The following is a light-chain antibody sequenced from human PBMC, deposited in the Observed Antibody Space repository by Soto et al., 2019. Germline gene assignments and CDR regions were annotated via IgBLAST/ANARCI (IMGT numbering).Light chain of an antibody. CDR3: LLDFGYFWA. J-gene: IGKJ1*01. CDR1: QAIRSA. CDR2: AAS. Sequence: AIQLTQSPSSLSASVGYRVTITYRASQAIRSALGWYKQQPGKVPKLIIYAASTLQSGVPSRFRGSGFGTEFTLTISRLQPEDFATYYCLLDFGYFWAFGQGTKVDIK. V-gene: IGKV1-6*01.